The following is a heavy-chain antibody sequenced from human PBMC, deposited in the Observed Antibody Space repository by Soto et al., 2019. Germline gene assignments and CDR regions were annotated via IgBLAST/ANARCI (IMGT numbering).Heavy chain of an antibody. CDR2: IIGSGGST. D-gene: IGHD2-21*02. CDR1: GFTFSSYA. Sequence: PGGSLRLSCAASGFTFSSYAMSWVRQAPGNGLEWVSAIIGSGGSTYYADSVKGRFTISRDNSKNTLYLQMNSLRAEDTAVYYCAKDWVTAIPDMFYYYYGMDVWGQGTTVTVSS. J-gene: IGHJ6*02. CDR3: AKDWVTAIPDMFYYYYGMDV. V-gene: IGHV3-23*01.